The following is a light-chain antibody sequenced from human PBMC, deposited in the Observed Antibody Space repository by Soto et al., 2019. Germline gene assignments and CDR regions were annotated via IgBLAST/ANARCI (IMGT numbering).Light chain of an antibody. CDR3: QQYNNWTLT. J-gene: IGKJ4*01. Sequence: EIVMTQSPATLSVSPGERATLSCRASQSVSGNLAWYQQKPGQPPRLLIYVASTRATGIPARFSGSVSATEFTLTISSLQSEDFAVYYCQQYNNWTLTFGGGTKVEIK. CDR2: VAS. V-gene: IGKV3-15*01. CDR1: QSVSGN.